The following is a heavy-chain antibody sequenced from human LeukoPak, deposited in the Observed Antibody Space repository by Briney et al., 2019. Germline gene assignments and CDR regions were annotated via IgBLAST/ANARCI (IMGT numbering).Heavy chain of an antibody. Sequence: PSETLSLTCTVSGGSISSSSYYWGWIRQPPGKGLEWIRSIYYSGSTYYNPSLKSRVTISVDTPKNQFSLKLSSVTAADTAVYYCASTPTGGAAAVYFDYWGQGTPVTVSS. J-gene: IGHJ4*02. V-gene: IGHV4-39*01. CDR3: ASTPTGGAAAVYFDY. D-gene: IGHD6-13*01. CDR2: IYYSGST. CDR1: GGSISSSSYY.